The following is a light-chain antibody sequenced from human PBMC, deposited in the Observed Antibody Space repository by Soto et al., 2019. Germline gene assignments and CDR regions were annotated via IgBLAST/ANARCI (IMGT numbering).Light chain of an antibody. CDR1: SGDIGGYKY. CDR3: AAWDDSLNGYV. V-gene: IGLV2-8*01. CDR2: EVN. Sequence: QSALTQPPSASGSPGQSVTISCTGTSGDIGGYKYVSWYQQHPGKAPKLIISEVNKRPSGVPDRISGSKSGNTASLTVSGLQAEDEAYYYCAAWDDSLNGYVFGTGTKLTVL. J-gene: IGLJ1*01.